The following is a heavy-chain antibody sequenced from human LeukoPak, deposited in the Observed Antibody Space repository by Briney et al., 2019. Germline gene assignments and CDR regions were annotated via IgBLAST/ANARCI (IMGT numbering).Heavy chain of an antibody. D-gene: IGHD5-12*01. Sequence: GESLKISCKGSGYSFTTYWIGWVRQAPGKGVEWVSYISSSSSTIYYADSVKGRFTISRDNAKNSLYLQMNSLRAEDTAVYYCARGEWLRSAGVDYWGQGTLVTVSS. V-gene: IGHV3-48*01. CDR2: ISSSSSTI. CDR1: GYSFTTYW. J-gene: IGHJ4*02. CDR3: ARGEWLRSAGVDY.